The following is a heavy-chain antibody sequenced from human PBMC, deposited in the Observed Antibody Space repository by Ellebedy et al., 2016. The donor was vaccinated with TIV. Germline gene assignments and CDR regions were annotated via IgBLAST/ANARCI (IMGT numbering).Heavy chain of an antibody. J-gene: IGHJ6*02. CDR3: ARDDPYDSGPGMDV. Sequence: SETLSLTCTVSGGSISSYYWSWIRQPPGRGLECIGYIYYSGSTNYNPSLKSRVTISVDTSKNQFSLKLSSVTAADTAVYYCARDDPYDSGPGMDVWGQGTTVTVSS. D-gene: IGHD6-25*01. CDR2: IYYSGST. V-gene: IGHV4-59*01. CDR1: GGSISSYY.